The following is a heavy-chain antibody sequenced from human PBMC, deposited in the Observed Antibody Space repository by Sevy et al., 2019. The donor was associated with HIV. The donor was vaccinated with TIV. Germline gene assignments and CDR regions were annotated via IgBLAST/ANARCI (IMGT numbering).Heavy chain of an antibody. J-gene: IGHJ5*02. Sequence: SETLSLTCTVSGGSISSYYWSWIRQPPGKGLEWMGYFYYSGSTNYNPSLKSRVTISVDTSKNQFSLKLSSVTAADTAVYYCAGDFGFGEVYNWFDPWGQGTLVTVSS. CDR2: FYYSGST. D-gene: IGHD3-10*01. CDR3: AGDFGFGEVYNWFDP. V-gene: IGHV4-59*01. CDR1: GGSISSYY.